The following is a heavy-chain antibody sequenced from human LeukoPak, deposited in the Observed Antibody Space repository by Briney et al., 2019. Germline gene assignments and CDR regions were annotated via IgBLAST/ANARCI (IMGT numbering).Heavy chain of an antibody. CDR2: INPNSGGT. CDR1: GYTYTLYY. J-gene: IGHJ4*02. CDR3: ARVDQQKYYFDY. V-gene: IGHV1-2*02. D-gene: IGHD6-13*01. Sequence: GASVKVSCKASGYTYTLYYMHWVRQAPGQGLEWMGWINPNSGGTNYAQKFQGRVTMTRDTSISTAYMELSRLRSDDTAVYYCARVDQQKYYFDYWGQGTLVTVSS.